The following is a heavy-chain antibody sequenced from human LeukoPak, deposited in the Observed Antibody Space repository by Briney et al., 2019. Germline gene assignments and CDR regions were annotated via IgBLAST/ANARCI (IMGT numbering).Heavy chain of an antibody. J-gene: IGHJ4*02. CDR1: GGSFSGYY. V-gene: IGHV4-34*01. Sequence: SETLSLTCAVYGGSFSGYYWSWIRQPPGKGLEWIGEINHSGSTNYNPSLKSRVTISVDTSKNQFSLELSSVTAADTAVYYCARRGYYYGSGSYYRPPHFDYWGQGTLVTVSS. CDR3: ARRGYYYGSGSYYRPPHFDY. CDR2: INHSGST. D-gene: IGHD3-10*01.